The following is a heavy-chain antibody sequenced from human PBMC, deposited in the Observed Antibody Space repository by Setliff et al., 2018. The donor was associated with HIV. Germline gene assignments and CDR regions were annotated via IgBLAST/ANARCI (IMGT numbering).Heavy chain of an antibody. Sequence: GGSLRLSCAASGFTFSSYSMNWVRQAPGKGLEWVSSISSSSSYIYYADSVKGRFTISRDNAKNSLYLQMNSLRAEDTAVYYCASIAFDFGRGAAGGYYYGMDVWGQGTTVTVSS. CDR3: ASIAFDFGRGAAGGYYYGMDV. J-gene: IGHJ6*02. CDR1: GFTFSSYS. D-gene: IGHD3-10*01. CDR2: ISSSSSYI. V-gene: IGHV3-21*01.